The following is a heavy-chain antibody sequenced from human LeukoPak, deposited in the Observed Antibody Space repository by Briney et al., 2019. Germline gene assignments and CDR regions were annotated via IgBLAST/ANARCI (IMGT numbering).Heavy chain of an antibody. CDR2: IYYTGST. CDR1: GGSISSTGYY. D-gene: IGHD6-19*01. J-gene: IGHJ6*03. Sequence: PSETLSLTCTVYGGSISSTGYYWGWIRQPPGKGLEWLGNIYYTGSTNYNPSLKSRVTISVDTSKNQFSLKLSSVTAADTAVYYCARVWAVAGTGNYYYYYYMDVWGKGTTVTISS. CDR3: ARVWAVAGTGNYYYYYYMDV. V-gene: IGHV4-39*07.